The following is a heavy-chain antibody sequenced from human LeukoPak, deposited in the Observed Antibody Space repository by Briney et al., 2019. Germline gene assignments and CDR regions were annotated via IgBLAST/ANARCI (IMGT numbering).Heavy chain of an antibody. V-gene: IGHV5-51*01. D-gene: IGHD2-2*02. CDR2: IYPGDSHN. CDR3: ARGPYAYTSSATLGSYNWFDP. CDR1: GYSFPNYW. Sequence: GESLKISCKGSGYSFPNYWIGWVRQMPGKSLEWMGIIYPGDSHNRYSPSFQDQVTISVDKSISTAYLQWSSLKASDTAMYYCARGPYAYTSSATLGSYNWFDPWGQGSLVTVSS. J-gene: IGHJ5*02.